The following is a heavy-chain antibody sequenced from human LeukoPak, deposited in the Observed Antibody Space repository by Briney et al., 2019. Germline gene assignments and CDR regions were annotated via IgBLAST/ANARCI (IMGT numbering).Heavy chain of an antibody. V-gene: IGHV3-53*01. CDR3: ARSDCSSTSCYTDYYYYGMDV. J-gene: IGHJ6*02. Sequence: GGSLRLSCVASGFAVGSNYMSWVRQAPGKGLEWVSLIYSGGAIRYADSVKGRFTISRDNAKNTLYLQMNSLRAEDTAVYYCARSDCSSTSCYTDYYYYGMDVWGQGTTVTVSS. D-gene: IGHD2-2*02. CDR1: GFAVGSNY. CDR2: IYSGGAI.